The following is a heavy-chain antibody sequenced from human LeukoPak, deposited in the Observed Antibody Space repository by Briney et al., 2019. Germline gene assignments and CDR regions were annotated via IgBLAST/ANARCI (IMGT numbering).Heavy chain of an antibody. J-gene: IGHJ4*02. CDR3: AREAAAAGENYFDY. Sequence: GASVKVSCKASGYTFTSYDINWVRQATGQGLEWMGWMNPNSGNTGYAQKFQGRVTITRNTSISTAYMELSSLRSEDTAVYYCAREAAAAGENYFDYWGQGTLVTVSS. CDR1: GYTFTSYD. D-gene: IGHD6-13*01. CDR2: MNPNSGNT. V-gene: IGHV1-8*03.